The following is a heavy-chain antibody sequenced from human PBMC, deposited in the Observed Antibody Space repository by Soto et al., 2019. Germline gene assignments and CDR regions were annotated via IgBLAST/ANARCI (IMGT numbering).Heavy chain of an antibody. CDR3: AREPVYSSSWFSLAYYYYGMDV. D-gene: IGHD6-13*01. V-gene: IGHV1-18*04. Sequence: EASVKVSCKASGYTFTSYGISRVRQAPGQGLEWMGWISAYNGNTNYAQKLQGRVTMTTDTSTSTAYMELRSLRSDDTAVYYCAREPVYSSSWFSLAYYYYGMDVWGQGTTVTVSS. J-gene: IGHJ6*02. CDR2: ISAYNGNT. CDR1: GYTFTSYG.